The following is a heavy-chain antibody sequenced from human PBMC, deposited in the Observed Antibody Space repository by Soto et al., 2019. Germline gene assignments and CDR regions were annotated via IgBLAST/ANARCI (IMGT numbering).Heavy chain of an antibody. Sequence: GVSLRLSCAASGFTFDDYAMHCGRQAPGKGLEWVSGISWNGGSMGYADSVKGRFTISRDNAKNSLYLQMNSLRAEDTALYYRANALEGQYYYGMDVWGQGTTVTVSS. CDR1: GFTFDDYA. CDR2: ISWNGGSM. V-gene: IGHV3-9*01. J-gene: IGHJ6*02. CDR3: ANALEGQYYYGMDV.